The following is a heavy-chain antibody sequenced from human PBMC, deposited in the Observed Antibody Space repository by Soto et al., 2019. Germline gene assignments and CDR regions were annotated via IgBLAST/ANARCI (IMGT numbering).Heavy chain of an antibody. J-gene: IGHJ5*02. V-gene: IGHV1-24*01. CDR1: GYTPTELS. CDR2: FDPEDGET. Sequence: ASVKVSCKVSGYTPTELSMHWVRQAPGKGLEWMGGFDPEDGETIYAQKFQGRVTMTEDTSTDTAYMELSSLRSEDTAVYYCASQRIGELTPFYWFDPWGQGTLVTVSS. CDR3: ASQRIGELTPFYWFDP. D-gene: IGHD3-10*01.